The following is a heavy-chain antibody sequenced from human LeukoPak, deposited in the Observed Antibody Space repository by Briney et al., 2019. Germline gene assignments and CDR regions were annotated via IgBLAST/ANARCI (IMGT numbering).Heavy chain of an antibody. D-gene: IGHD2/OR15-2a*01. CDR2: IRSDGSNE. CDR1: GFTFDDYA. J-gene: IGHJ4*02. V-gene: IGHV3-30*02. Sequence: GGSLRLSCAASGFTFDDYAMHWVRQAPGKGLEWVAYIRSDGSNEKYADSMKGRFTISRDNSKNTLYLQMSSLRGEDTAVYYCAKDRVLSDIWGQGTLVTVSS. CDR3: AKDRVLSDI.